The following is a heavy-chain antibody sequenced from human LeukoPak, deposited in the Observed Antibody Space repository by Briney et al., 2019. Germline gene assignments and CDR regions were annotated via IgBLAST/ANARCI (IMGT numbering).Heavy chain of an antibody. CDR1: GGSISSYY. J-gene: IGHJ4*02. V-gene: IGHV4-4*07. D-gene: IGHD3-22*01. CDR2: IYTSGNT. Sequence: SETLSLTCTVSGGSISSYYWSWIRQPAGKGLEWVGHIYTSGNTNYNPSLKSRVTMSVDTSKNQFSLKLRSVTAADTAVYYCARHQRPNYYDRSGPPDYWGQGTLVTVSS. CDR3: ARHQRPNYYDRSGPPDY.